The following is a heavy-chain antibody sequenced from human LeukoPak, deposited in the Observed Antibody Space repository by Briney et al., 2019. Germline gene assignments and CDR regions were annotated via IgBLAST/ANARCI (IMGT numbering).Heavy chain of an antibody. CDR1: GFTFSRFW. CDR2: VKHDGSVK. Sequence: GGSLRLSCAASGFTFSRFWMSWVRQAPGKGLEWVSNVKHDGSVKYYVDSVKGRFTISRDNAQNSLYLLMNSLRAEDTAVYYCARYGSIVAAGTFDFWGQGTLVSVSS. J-gene: IGHJ4*02. V-gene: IGHV3-7*04. CDR3: ARYGSIVAAGTFDF. D-gene: IGHD6-13*01.